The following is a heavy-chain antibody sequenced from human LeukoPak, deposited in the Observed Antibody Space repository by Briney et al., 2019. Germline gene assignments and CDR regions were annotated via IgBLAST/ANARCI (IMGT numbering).Heavy chain of an antibody. D-gene: IGHD3/OR15-3a*01. CDR3: ARGGYYNFWTGLVDY. Sequence: GGSLRLSCAASGFYFNKYWMNWVRQAPGKGLEWVANIKHDDTEINYVDSVRGRFTVSRDKAKNSLYLQLNSLRHEDAAVYFCARGGYYNFWTGLVDYWGLGTRVTVSS. J-gene: IGHJ4*02. CDR2: IKHDDTEI. V-gene: IGHV3-7*01. CDR1: GFYFNKYW.